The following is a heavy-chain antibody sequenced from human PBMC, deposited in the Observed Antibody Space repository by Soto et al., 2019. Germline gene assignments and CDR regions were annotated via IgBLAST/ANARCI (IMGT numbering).Heavy chain of an antibody. V-gene: IGHV1-8*01. CDR2: MNPNSGNT. D-gene: IGHD3-10*01. CDR1: GYTFTSYD. J-gene: IGHJ4*02. Sequence: ASVKVSCKASGYTFTSYDINWVRQATGQGLEWMGWMNPNSGNTGYAQKFQGRVTMTRNTSISTAYMELRSLGSDDTAVYYCASGRFGEFVYQFDYWGQGTLVTVSS. CDR3: ASGRFGEFVYQFDY.